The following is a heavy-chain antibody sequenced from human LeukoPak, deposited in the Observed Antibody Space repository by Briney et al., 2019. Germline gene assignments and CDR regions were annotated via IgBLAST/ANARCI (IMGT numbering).Heavy chain of an antibody. J-gene: IGHJ5*02. CDR2: ISGSGGST. D-gene: IGHD6-13*01. CDR1: GFTFSSYA. CDR3: AKGAAAGRQDPNYNWSDP. Sequence: GGSLRLSCAAAGFTFSSYAMSWVRQAPGKGLEWVSSISGSGGSTFYADSVKGRFTISRDNSKNTLYLQMNSLRAEDTALYYCAKGAAAGRQDPNYNWSDPWGQGTLVTVSS. V-gene: IGHV3-23*01.